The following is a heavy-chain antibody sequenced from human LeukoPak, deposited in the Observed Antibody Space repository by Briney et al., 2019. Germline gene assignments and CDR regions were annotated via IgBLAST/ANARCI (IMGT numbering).Heavy chain of an antibody. V-gene: IGHV4-59*01. CDR3: ARAGQGDFWSGLRYFDY. CDR2: IYYSGST. Sequence: SETLSLTCTVSGGSISRYYWSWIRRPPGKGLEWSGYIYYSGSTNYNPSLKSRVTISVDTSKNHFSLKLSSVTAADTAVYYCARAGQGDFWSGLRYFDYWGQGTLVTVSS. CDR1: GGSISRYY. J-gene: IGHJ4*02. D-gene: IGHD3-3*01.